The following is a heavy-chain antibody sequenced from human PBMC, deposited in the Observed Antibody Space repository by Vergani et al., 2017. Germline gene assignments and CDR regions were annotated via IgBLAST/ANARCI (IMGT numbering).Heavy chain of an antibody. CDR3: AKSYCSSTSCQHFDI. V-gene: IGHV3-23*01. Sequence: EVQLLESGGGLVQPGGSLRLSCAASGFTFSSYAMSWVRQAPGKGLECVSAVSGSAGSTYYADSVKGRFTISRDNSKNTLYLQMNSLRAEDTAVYYCAKSYCSSTSCQHFDIWGQGTMVTVSS. CDR2: VSGSAGST. D-gene: IGHD2-2*01. CDR1: GFTFSSYA. J-gene: IGHJ3*02.